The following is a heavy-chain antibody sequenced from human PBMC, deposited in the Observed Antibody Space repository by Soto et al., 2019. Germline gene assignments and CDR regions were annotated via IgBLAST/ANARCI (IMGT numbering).Heavy chain of an antibody. Sequence: SETLSLTCAVYGGSFSGYYWSWIRQPPGKGLEWIGEINHSGSTNYNPSLKSRVTISVDTSKNQFSLKLSSVTAADTAVYYCARGLEEPLDYWGQGTLVTVS. D-gene: IGHD3-3*01. V-gene: IGHV4-34*01. J-gene: IGHJ4*02. CDR2: INHSGST. CDR1: GGSFSGYY. CDR3: ARGLEEPLDY.